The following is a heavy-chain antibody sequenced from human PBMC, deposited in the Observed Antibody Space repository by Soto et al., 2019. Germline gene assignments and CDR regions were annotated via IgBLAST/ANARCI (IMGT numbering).Heavy chain of an antibody. J-gene: IGHJ4*02. D-gene: IGHD5-12*01. V-gene: IGHV3-48*02. CDR3: ARDRGDGYNWAKRFDY. Sequence: TGGSLRLSCAASGFTFSSYSMNWVRQAPGKGLEWVSYISSSSSTIYYADSVKGRFTISRDNAKNSLYLQMNSLRDEDTAVYYCARDRGDGYNWAKRFDYWGQGTLVTVSS. CDR1: GFTFSSYS. CDR2: ISSSSSTI.